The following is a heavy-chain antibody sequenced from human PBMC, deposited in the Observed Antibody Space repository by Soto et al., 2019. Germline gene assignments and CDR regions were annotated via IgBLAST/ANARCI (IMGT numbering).Heavy chain of an antibody. CDR3: ASGTNGAFFVY. J-gene: IGHJ4*02. V-gene: IGHV4-59*01. CDR2: IYYSGST. Sequence: SETLYLTCTVSGGSISSYYWSWIRQPPGKGLEWIGYIYYSGSTVYNPSLTSRVTVSLDTSKNQFSLTLNSVTAADTAVYHCASGTNGAFFVYWGQGILVTVSS. CDR1: GGSISSYY. D-gene: IGHD2-8*01.